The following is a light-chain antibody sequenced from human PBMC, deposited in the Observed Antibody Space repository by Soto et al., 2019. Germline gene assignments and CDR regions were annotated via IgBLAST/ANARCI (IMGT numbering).Light chain of an antibody. CDR2: DAS. CDR1: QSIGRW. CDR3: QQYNSYRT. V-gene: IGKV1-5*01. Sequence: DIPMTQSPSTLSASVGDRVTITCRASQSIGRWLAWYQQKPGKAPKVLIYDASTLKSGVPSRFSGSGSGTDFTLTISSLQPDDFAIYYCQQYNSYRTFGQGTKVEIK. J-gene: IGKJ1*01.